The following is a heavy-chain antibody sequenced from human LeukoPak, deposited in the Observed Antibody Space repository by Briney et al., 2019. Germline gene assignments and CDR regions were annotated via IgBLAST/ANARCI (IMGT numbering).Heavy chain of an antibody. J-gene: IGHJ5*01. Sequence: GGSLRLSCAASGFTFSTYWMSWVRQAPGKGLEWVSGIIADADDTYYADSVKGRFTISRDHSKNTLHLQMNSLRAEDAAIYYCARDGTTTRYNWFDSWGQGTLVTVSS. CDR1: GFTFSTYW. D-gene: IGHD1-7*01. V-gene: IGHV3-23*01. CDR2: IIADADDT. CDR3: ARDGTTTRYNWFDS.